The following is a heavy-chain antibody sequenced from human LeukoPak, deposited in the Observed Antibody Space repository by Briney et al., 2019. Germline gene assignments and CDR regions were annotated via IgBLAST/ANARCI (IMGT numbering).Heavy chain of an antibody. CDR2: TYYSGST. D-gene: IGHD3-10*01. CDR1: GCSLSSYA. V-gene: IGHV4-59*01. J-gene: IGHJ4*02. Sequence: PSETLSLTCTVSGCSLSSYAWNSIRQPPGKGLEWIGYTYYSGSTNYNPSLKSRVTISVDTSKNQFSMKLSSVTAADTAVYYCARGRDRITMFREYNFAYCGQGTLVTVSS. CDR3: ARGRDRITMFREYNFAY.